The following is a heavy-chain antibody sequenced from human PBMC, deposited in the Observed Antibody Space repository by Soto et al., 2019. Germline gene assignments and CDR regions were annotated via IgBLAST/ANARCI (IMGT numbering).Heavy chain of an antibody. CDR3: ARDQTTGDWFDA. V-gene: IGHV3-74*03. Sequence: PGESLKISCGASGFDFSNYWMHWVRQAPGKGLVWVSRINGDGSDIKYADSVKGRFTISRDNAKNTVYLQMNSLRADDTAVYYCARDQTTGDWFDAWGQGALVTVSS. CDR2: INGDGSDI. J-gene: IGHJ5*02. CDR1: GFDFSNYW. D-gene: IGHD4-17*01.